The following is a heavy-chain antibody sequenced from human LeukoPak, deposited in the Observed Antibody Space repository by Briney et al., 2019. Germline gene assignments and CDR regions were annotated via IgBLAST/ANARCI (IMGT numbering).Heavy chain of an antibody. CDR2: ISWNSGSI. CDR3: AKDTGTGYFDY. V-gene: IGHV3-9*01. Sequence: GGSLRLSCAASGFTFDDYAMHWVRQAPGKGLEWASGISWNSGSIGYADSVKGRFTISRDNAKNSLYLQMNSLRAEDTALYYCAKDTGTGYFDYWGQGTLVTVSS. D-gene: IGHD7-27*01. CDR1: GFTFDDYA. J-gene: IGHJ4*02.